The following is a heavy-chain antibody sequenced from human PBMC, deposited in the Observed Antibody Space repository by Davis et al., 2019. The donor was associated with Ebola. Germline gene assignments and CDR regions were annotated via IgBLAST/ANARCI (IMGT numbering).Heavy chain of an antibody. CDR1: GFNFGDYW. D-gene: IGHD6-13*01. CDR2: ISRSGGST. J-gene: IGHJ6*02. V-gene: IGHV3-23*01. CDR3: AKDRPGLAAAGGMDV. Sequence: PGGSLRLSCAASGFNFGDYWMTWVRQVPGKGLEWVSAISRSGGSTYYADSVKGRFTISRDNSKNTLYLQMNSLRAEDTAVYYCAKDRPGLAAAGGMDVWGQGTTVTVSS.